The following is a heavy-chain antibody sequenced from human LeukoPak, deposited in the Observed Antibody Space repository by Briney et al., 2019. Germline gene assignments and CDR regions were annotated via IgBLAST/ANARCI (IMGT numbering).Heavy chain of an antibody. J-gene: IGHJ4*02. V-gene: IGHV3-23*01. D-gene: IGHD3-22*01. CDR1: GFTFSSYA. CDR3: AKVHYYDSSGYYWEDY. Sequence: PGGSLRLSCVASGFTFSSYAMSWVRQAPGKGLEWVSAISGSGGSTYYADSVKGRFTISRDNSKNTLYLQMNSLRAEDTAVYYCAKVHYYDSSGYYWEDYWGQGTLVTVSS. CDR2: ISGSGGST.